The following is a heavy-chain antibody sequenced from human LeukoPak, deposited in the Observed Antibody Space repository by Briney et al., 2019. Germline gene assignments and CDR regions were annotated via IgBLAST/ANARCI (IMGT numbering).Heavy chain of an antibody. CDR3: ARVRIAAAGTRLHYFDY. CDR2: INHSGST. D-gene: IGHD6-13*01. V-gene: IGHV4-34*01. Sequence: GSLRLSCAASGFPFSSYSMTWIRQPPGKGLEWIGEINHSGSTNYNPSLKSRVTISVDTSKNQFSLKLSSVTAADTAVYYCARVRIAAAGTRLHYFDYWGQGTLVTVSS. CDR1: GFPFSSYS. J-gene: IGHJ4*02.